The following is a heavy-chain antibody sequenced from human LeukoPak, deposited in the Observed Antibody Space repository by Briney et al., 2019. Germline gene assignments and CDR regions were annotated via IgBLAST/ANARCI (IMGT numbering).Heavy chain of an antibody. J-gene: IGHJ6*03. Sequence: SETLSLTCTVSGGSISSSSYYWGWIRQPPGKGLEWIGSIYYSGSTYYNPDLKSRVTISVDTSKNQFSLKLSSVTAADTAVYYCARGTYDNSGYPSYYYYYYMDVWGKGTTVTVSS. V-gene: IGHV4-39*07. CDR1: GGSISSSSYY. CDR2: IYYSGST. D-gene: IGHD3-22*01. CDR3: ARGTYDNSGYPSYYYYYYMDV.